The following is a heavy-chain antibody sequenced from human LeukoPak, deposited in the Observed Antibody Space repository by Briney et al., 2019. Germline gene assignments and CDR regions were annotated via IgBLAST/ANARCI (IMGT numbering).Heavy chain of an antibody. V-gene: IGHV4-59*08. CDR3: ASPHYYDSSGYCYDY. Sequence: PSETLSLTCTVSGGSISSYYWSWIRQPPGKGLEWIGYIYYSGSTNYNPSLKSRVTISVDTSKNQFSLKLSSVTAADTAVYYCASPHYYDSSGYCYDYWGQGTLVTVSS. CDR2: IYYSGST. D-gene: IGHD3-22*01. J-gene: IGHJ4*02. CDR1: GGSISSYY.